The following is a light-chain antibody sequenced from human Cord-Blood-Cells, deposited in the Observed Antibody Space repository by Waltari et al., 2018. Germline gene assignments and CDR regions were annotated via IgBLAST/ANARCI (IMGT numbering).Light chain of an antibody. CDR1: QSISSW. CDR2: KAS. J-gene: IGKJ1*01. CDR3: QQYNSYST. V-gene: IGKV1-5*03. Sequence: DIQMTPSPSTLSASVEDRVTITCRASQSISSWLAWYQQKPGKAPKLLNYKASSLESGVPSRFSGSGSGTEFTLTISSLQPDDFATYYCQQYNSYSTFGQGTKVEIK.